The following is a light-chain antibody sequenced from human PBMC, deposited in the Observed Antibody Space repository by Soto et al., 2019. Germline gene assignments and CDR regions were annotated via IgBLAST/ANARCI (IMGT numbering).Light chain of an antibody. V-gene: IGLV2-14*03. Sequence: QSALTQPASVSGSPGQSVTISCAGTSSDIGGYNFVSWYQQHPGKAPKLMIYDVNQRPSGVSHRFSGSKSYNTASPTISGLQSEDEADYYCSSYAIGNIVLFGGGTKLTVL. J-gene: IGLJ2*01. CDR1: SSDIGGYNF. CDR2: DVN. CDR3: SSYAIGNIVL.